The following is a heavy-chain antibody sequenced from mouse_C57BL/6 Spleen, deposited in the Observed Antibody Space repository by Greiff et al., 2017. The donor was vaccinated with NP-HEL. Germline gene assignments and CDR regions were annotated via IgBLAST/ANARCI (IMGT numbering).Heavy chain of an antibody. Sequence: QVQLQQSGPELVKPGASVKISCKASGYAFSGSWMNWVKQRPGKGLEWFGRINPGDGVPTSNGNFKGKATLTADKYSSTAYMQLSSLAAEDSAVYFCARVGEYYGYYYAMDYWGQGTSVTVPS. CDR2: INPGDGVP. CDR3: ARVGEYYGYYYAMDY. CDR1: GYAFSGSW. V-gene: IGHV1-82*01. D-gene: IGHD1-1*01. J-gene: IGHJ4*01.